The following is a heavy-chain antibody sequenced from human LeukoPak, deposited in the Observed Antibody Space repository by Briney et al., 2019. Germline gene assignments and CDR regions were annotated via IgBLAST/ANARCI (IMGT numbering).Heavy chain of an antibody. V-gene: IGHV4-34*01. J-gene: IGHJ4*02. CDR1: GGSFSGYY. CDR2: INHSGST. D-gene: IGHD5-18*01. Sequence: SETQSLTCAVYGGSFSGYYWSWIRQPPGKGLEWIGEINHSGSTNYNPSLKSRVTISVDTSKNQFSLKLSSVTAADTAVYYCARGEGYSYGYFFYWGQGTLVTVSS. CDR3: ARGEGYSYGYFFY.